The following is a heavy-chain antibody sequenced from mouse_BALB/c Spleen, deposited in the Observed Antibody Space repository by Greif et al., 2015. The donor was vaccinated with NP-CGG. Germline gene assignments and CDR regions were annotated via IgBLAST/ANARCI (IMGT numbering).Heavy chain of an antibody. D-gene: IGHD2-10*02. CDR1: GYNFTSYW. CDR2: IYPGSGST. Sequence: QVQLQQSGAELVKPGTSVKLSCKASGYNFTSYWINWGKLRPGQGLEWIGDIYPGSGSTNYNEKFKSKATLTVDTSSSTAYMQLSSLASEDSALYYCAVWYYAMDYWGQGTSVTVSS. CDR3: AVWYYAMDY. J-gene: IGHJ4*01. V-gene: IGHV1-55*01.